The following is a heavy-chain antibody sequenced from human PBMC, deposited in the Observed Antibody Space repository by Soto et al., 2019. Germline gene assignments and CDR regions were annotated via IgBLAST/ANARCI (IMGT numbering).Heavy chain of an antibody. V-gene: IGHV1-18*01. CDR1: GYTFTIYG. J-gene: IGHJ6*02. CDR3: ARGGDCSSTSCYFSPSYGMDV. Sequence: QVQLVKSGAEVKKPGASVKVSCKASGYTFTIYGISWVRQAPGQGLEWMGWISAYNGNTNYAQKLQGRVTMTTDTSTSTAYMELRSLRSDDTAVYYCARGGDCSSTSCYFSPSYGMDVWGQGTTVTVSS. CDR2: ISAYNGNT. D-gene: IGHD2-2*01.